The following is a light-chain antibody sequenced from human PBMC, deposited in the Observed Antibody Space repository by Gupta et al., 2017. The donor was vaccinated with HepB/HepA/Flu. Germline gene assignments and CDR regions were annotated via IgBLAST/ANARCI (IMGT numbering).Light chain of an antibody. CDR2: GKN. Sequence: SSALSQYPAVSVALGQTARITCQGDSLRSYYANWYPQKPGQAPVLVIYGKNNRPSVIPGRFSGSSSGNTSSLTIAGAQAEDDADYYCNSRDSSGNHVVFGGGTKLTVL. J-gene: IGLJ2*01. CDR3: NSRDSSGNHVV. V-gene: IGLV3-19*01. CDR1: SLRSYY.